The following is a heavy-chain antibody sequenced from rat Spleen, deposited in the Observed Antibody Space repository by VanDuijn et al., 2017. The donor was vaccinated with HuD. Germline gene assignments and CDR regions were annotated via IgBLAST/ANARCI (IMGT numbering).Heavy chain of an antibody. V-gene: IGHV5S13*01. D-gene: IGHD1-2*01. J-gene: IGHJ4*01. Sequence: EVQLVESGGGLVQPGRSMKLSCAASGFTFTNYGMAWVRQAPTKGLEWVASISTGGGNTYYRDSVKGRFTISRDNAKNTLYLQMDSLRSEDTATYYCARRYSSYIGVMDAWGQGASVTVSS. CDR2: ISTGGGNT. CDR1: GFTFTNYG. CDR3: ARRYSSYIGVMDA.